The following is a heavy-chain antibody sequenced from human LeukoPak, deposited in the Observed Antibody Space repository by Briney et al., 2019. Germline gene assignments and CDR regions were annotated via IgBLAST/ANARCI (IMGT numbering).Heavy chain of an antibody. CDR2: ISSSGSIT. D-gene: IGHD3-10*01. J-gene: IGHJ3*02. V-gene: IGHV3-48*01. CDR1: GFSLSSHN. CDR3: ARPGITAFDI. Sequence: GGSLRLSCVASGFSLSSHNINWVRQAPGKGLEWVSHISSSGSITYYGDSVKGRITISRDNAKNSVSLYMHSLRAEASAVYYCARPGITAFDIWGQGTMVTVSS.